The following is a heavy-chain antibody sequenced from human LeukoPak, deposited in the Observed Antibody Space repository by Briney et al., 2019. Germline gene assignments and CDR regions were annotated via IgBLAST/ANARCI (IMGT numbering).Heavy chain of an antibody. CDR1: GFTCSSYG. Sequence: AGGSLRLSCAASGFTCSSYGMHWVRQAPGKGLEWVGFIRSKAYGGTTEYAASVKGRFTISRNDSKSIAYLQMNSLKTEDTAVYYCTRDTKRFLEWFYYYYGMDVWGQGPRSPSP. CDR2: IRSKAYGGTT. CDR3: TRDTKRFLEWFYYYYGMDV. D-gene: IGHD3-3*01. V-gene: IGHV3-49*04. J-gene: IGHJ6*02.